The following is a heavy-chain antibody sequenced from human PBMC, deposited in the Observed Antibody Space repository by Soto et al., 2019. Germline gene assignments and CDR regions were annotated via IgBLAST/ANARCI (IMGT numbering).Heavy chain of an antibody. CDR1: GFTFSSYA. CDR2: ISYDGSNN. D-gene: IGHD6-6*01. V-gene: IGHV3-30-3*01. J-gene: IGHJ4*02. CDR3: AREGSSWSHYFDY. Sequence: PGGSLRLSCAASGFTFSSYAMHWVRQAPGKGLEWVAVISYDGSNNYYADSVKGRFTISRDNSKNTLYLQMNSLRAEDTAVYYCAREGSSWSHYFDYWGQGTLVTVSS.